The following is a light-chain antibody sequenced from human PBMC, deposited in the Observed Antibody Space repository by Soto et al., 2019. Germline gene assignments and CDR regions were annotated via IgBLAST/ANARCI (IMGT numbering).Light chain of an antibody. V-gene: IGKV3-20*01. Sequence: EIVLTQSPGTLSLSPGERATLSCRASQRVSSSYLAWYQQKPGQAPRLLIYGASSRATGIPDRFSGSGSGTDFTLTISRLEPEDFAVYYCHQYGSSPLYTFGQGTKLEIK. CDR1: QRVSSSY. CDR3: HQYGSSPLYT. CDR2: GAS. J-gene: IGKJ2*01.